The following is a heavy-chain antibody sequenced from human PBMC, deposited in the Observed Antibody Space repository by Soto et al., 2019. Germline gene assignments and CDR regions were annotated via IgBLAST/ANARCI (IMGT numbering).Heavy chain of an antibody. D-gene: IGHD1-1*01. CDR3: ASSIWMDWFDP. V-gene: IGHV3-21*01. CDR2: ISPPSTYI. CDR1: GFTFSTYS. Sequence: GGSLRLSCSASGFTFSTYSMNWVRQAPGKGLEWVASISPPSTYIYYADSVKGRFTISRDNAKNSLYLQMNSLTAEDTAVYYCASSIWMDWFDPWGLGTLVTGSS. J-gene: IGHJ5*02.